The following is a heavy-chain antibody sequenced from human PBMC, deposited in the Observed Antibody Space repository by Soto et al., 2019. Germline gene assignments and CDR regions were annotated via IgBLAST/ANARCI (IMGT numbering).Heavy chain of an antibody. D-gene: IGHD1-26*01. Sequence: ASVKVSFKVSGYTLTELSMHWVRQAPGKGLEWMGGFDPEDGETIYAQKFQGRVTMTEDTSTDTAYMELSSLRSEDTAVYYCATPGGSYLAGEDKQFDYWGQGTLVTVSS. J-gene: IGHJ4*02. CDR1: GYTLTELS. V-gene: IGHV1-24*01. CDR2: FDPEDGET. CDR3: ATPGGSYLAGEDKQFDY.